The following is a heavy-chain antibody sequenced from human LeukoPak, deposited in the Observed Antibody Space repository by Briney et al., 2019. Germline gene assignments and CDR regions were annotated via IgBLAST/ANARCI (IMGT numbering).Heavy chain of an antibody. CDR3: AREWSHYGSGSYYNGAFDM. Sequence: GRSLRLSCVASGFTFSSFALHWVRQAPGKGLEWVAVLSYEGSNKYYADSVKGRFTISRNNSKNTLYLQMNSLRAEDTAVYYCAREWSHYGSGSYYNGAFDMWGQGTMVTVSS. CDR1: GFTFSSFA. V-gene: IGHV3-30-3*01. D-gene: IGHD3-10*01. J-gene: IGHJ3*02. CDR2: LSYEGSNK.